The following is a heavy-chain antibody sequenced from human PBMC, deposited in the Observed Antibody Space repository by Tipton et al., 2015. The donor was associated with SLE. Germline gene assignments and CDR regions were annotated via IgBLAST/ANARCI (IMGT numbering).Heavy chain of an antibody. CDR3: ARALWKGGDY. D-gene: IGHD1-1*01. J-gene: IGHJ4*02. V-gene: IGHV4-39*07. CDR1: GGSISDSSHY. CDR2: IYHDWST. Sequence: TLSLTCTVSGGSISDSSHYWVWIRQSPGKGLEWVGSIYHDWSTYYNVALNSRATISIDASKNQFSLSLRSVTAADTAVYYCARALWKGGDYWGQGTLVTVSS.